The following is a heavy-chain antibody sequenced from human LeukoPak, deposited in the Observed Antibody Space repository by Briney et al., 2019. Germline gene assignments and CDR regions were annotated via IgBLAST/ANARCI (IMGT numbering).Heavy chain of an antibody. CDR2: VGGSGEST. J-gene: IGHJ4*02. Sequence: PGGSLRLSCGASGFTLSTYAMSRVRQAPGKGLEWVSTVGGSGESTHYTESVKGRFTISRDNSKNTLYLQMNSLRAEDTAVYYCAKGEAAILDYWGQGTLVTVSS. CDR3: AKGEAAILDY. D-gene: IGHD2-21*02. CDR1: GFTLSTYA. V-gene: IGHV3-23*01.